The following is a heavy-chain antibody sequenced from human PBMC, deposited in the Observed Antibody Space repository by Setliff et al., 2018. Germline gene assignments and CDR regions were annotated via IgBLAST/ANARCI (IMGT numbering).Heavy chain of an antibody. J-gene: IGHJ6*02. CDR2: LSDDGSNE. Sequence: PGGSLRLSCAASGFTVSSFSMHWVRQAPVKGLDWVATLSDDGSNEFYADSVKGRFTIFRDNSKNTLYLQMSSLRAVDTAMYYCARQTGLGGHNLKDGTFYCVDVLGQGTSVTVSS. D-gene: IGHD1-1*01. V-gene: IGHV3-30*03. CDR3: ARQTGLGGHNLKDGTFYCVDV. CDR1: GFTVSSFS.